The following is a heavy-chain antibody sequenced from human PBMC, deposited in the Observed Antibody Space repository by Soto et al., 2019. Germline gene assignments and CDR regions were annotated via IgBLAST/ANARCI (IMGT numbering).Heavy chain of an antibody. Sequence: QVQLVESGGGVVQPGRSLRLSCAASEFTFSSYGMHWVRQAPGKGLEWVAVISYDGSNKYYADSVKGRFTISRDNSKNTLYLQMNSLRAEDTAVYYCGKERWIQLRYYYGMDVWGQGTTVTVSS. CDR2: ISYDGSNK. D-gene: IGHD5-18*01. J-gene: IGHJ6*02. V-gene: IGHV3-30*18. CDR1: EFTFSSYG. CDR3: GKERWIQLRYYYGMDV.